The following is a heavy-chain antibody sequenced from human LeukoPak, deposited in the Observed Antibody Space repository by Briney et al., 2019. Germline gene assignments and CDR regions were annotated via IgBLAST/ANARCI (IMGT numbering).Heavy chain of an antibody. CDR2: ISGSGGST. Sequence: GGSLRLSCAASGFTFSSYAMHWVRQAPGKGLEWVSAISGSGGSTYYADSVKGRFTISRDNSKNTLYLQMNSLRAEDTAVYYCAKAVNFDWLPNDYWGQGTLVTVSS. J-gene: IGHJ4*02. CDR1: GFTFSSYA. V-gene: IGHV3-23*01. D-gene: IGHD3-9*01. CDR3: AKAVNFDWLPNDY.